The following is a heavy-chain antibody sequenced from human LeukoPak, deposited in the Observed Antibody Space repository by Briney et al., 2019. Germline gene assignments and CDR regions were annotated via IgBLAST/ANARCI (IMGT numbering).Heavy chain of an antibody. CDR3: ARDRNYGDNQSYNFDY. D-gene: IGHD4-17*01. Sequence: GGSLRLSCAASGLTVSSNYMTWVRQAPGKGLEWVSVIYRDGSTYYADSVKGRFTISRDDSKNTVYLQMSSLRAADTAAYYCARDRNYGDNQSYNFDYWGQGTLVTVSS. CDR2: IYRDGST. CDR1: GLTVSSNY. V-gene: IGHV3-53*01. J-gene: IGHJ4*02.